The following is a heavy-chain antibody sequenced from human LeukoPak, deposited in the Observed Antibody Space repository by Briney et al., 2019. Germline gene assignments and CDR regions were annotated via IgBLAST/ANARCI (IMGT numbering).Heavy chain of an antibody. D-gene: IGHD4-17*01. Sequence: SCAASGFTFSSYAISWVRQAPGQGLEWMGGIIPIFGTANYAQKFQGRVTITTDESTSTAYMELSSLRSEDTAVYYCARSPRVTTGPAEYFQHWGQGTLVTVSS. CDR1: GFTFSSYA. J-gene: IGHJ1*01. CDR3: ARSPRVTTGPAEYFQH. V-gene: IGHV1-69*05. CDR2: IIPIFGTA.